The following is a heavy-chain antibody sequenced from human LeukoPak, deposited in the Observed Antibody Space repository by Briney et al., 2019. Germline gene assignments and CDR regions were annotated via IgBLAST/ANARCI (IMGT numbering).Heavy chain of an antibody. CDR3: ARGRPHGNDY. J-gene: IGHJ4*02. CDR1: GFTFSSYA. D-gene: IGHD4-23*01. Sequence: QPGGSLRLSCAASGFTFSSYAMSWVRQAPGKRLVWVSRIASDGSSTTYADSVKGRFSISRDNAKNTLYLQMNSLRVEDTAVYYCARGRPHGNDYWGQGTLVTVSS. V-gene: IGHV3-74*01. CDR2: IASDGSST.